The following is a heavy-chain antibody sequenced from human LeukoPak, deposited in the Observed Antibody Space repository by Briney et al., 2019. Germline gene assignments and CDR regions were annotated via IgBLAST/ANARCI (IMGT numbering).Heavy chain of an antibody. J-gene: IGHJ4*02. D-gene: IGHD6-19*01. CDR2: IRSIAKSYAT. Sequence: GGSLRLSCAASGFTFSGSAVHWVRQASGQGLEWVGRIRSIAKSYATTYAASVRGRFTISRDDSKSTAYLQMNSLRTEDTAVYYCTRPDERAVANSWGRGTLVTVSS. V-gene: IGHV3-73*01. CDR3: TRPDERAVANS. CDR1: GFTFSGSA.